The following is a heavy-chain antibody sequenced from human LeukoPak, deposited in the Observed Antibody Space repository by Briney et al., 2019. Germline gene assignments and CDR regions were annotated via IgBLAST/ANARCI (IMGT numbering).Heavy chain of an antibody. Sequence: PGGSLRLSCAASGFTFSSYSMNWVRQAPGKGLEWVSYISSSSSTIYYADSVKGRFTISRDNAKNSLYLQMNSLRAEDTAVYYCARGPNWSRIDYWGQGTLVTVSS. CDR1: GFTFSSYS. D-gene: IGHD1-20*01. CDR2: ISSSSSTI. J-gene: IGHJ4*02. CDR3: ARGPNWSRIDY. V-gene: IGHV3-48*01.